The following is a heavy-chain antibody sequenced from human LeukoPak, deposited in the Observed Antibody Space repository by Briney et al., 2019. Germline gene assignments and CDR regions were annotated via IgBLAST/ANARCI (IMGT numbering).Heavy chain of an antibody. V-gene: IGHV3-66*01. CDR3: FVDTTLISTGVDDY. Sequence: PGGSLRLSWAASGFTFSSYAMHWVRQAPGKGLEWVSVIYIGGNTYYADSVKGRFTISRDNSKNTVYLQMNSLRAEDTAVYYCFVDTTLISTGVDDYWGQGTLVTVSS. J-gene: IGHJ4*02. CDR2: IYIGGNT. D-gene: IGHD5-18*01. CDR1: GFTFSSYA.